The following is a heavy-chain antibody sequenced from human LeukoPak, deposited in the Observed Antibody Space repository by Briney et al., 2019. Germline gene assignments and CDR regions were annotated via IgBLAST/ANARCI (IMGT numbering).Heavy chain of an antibody. CDR1: GGSISSGSYY. D-gene: IGHD4-17*01. CDR3: SRMSTVATRWLFDY. V-gene: IGHV4-61*02. CDR2: IYTSGIT. J-gene: IGHJ4*02. Sequence: PSQTLSLICTVSGGSISSGSYYWSGIRQPAGKGLEWIGRIYTSGITTYNPSLKSRVTMSVDTSKNQFSLKLHSVTAADTAVYYCSRMSTVATRWLFDYWGQGTLVTVSS.